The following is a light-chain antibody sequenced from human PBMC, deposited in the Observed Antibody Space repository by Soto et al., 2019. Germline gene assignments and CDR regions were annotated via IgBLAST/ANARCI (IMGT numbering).Light chain of an antibody. CDR1: SSDIGASKY. CDR2: DVS. J-gene: IGLJ1*01. V-gene: IGLV2-14*01. Sequence: QSALTQPASVSGSPGQSITISCTGTSSDIGASKYVSWYQHRPGEVPKVMIYDVSNRPSGVPDRFSGSKSGNTASLTISGLQAADEADYYCSLYTSENTYVFGTGTKVTV. CDR3: SLYTSENTYV.